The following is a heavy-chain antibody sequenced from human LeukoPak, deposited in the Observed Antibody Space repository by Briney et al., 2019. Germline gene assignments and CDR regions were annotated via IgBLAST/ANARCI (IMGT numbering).Heavy chain of an antibody. Sequence: GGSLRLSCAASGFTFSSYSMNWVRQAPGKGLEWVSYISSSSSTIYYADSVKGRLTISRDNAKNSLYLQMNSLRDEDTAVYYCARIPSYSSSSGDYWGQGTLVTVSS. CDR2: ISSSSSTI. CDR3: ARIPSYSSSSGDY. CDR1: GFTFSSYS. J-gene: IGHJ4*02. V-gene: IGHV3-48*02. D-gene: IGHD6-6*01.